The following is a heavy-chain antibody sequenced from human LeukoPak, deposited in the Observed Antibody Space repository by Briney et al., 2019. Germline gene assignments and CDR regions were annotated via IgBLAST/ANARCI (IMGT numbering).Heavy chain of an antibody. Sequence: SEALSLTCTVSGGSISSSSYYWGWIRQPPGTGLEWIGSIYYSGSTYYNPSLKSRVTISVDTSKNQFSLKLSSVTAADTAVYYCARGEDSGGYLWGQGTLVTVSS. J-gene: IGHJ4*02. CDR1: GGSISSSSYY. CDR3: ARGEDSGGYL. CDR2: IYYSGST. V-gene: IGHV4-39*01. D-gene: IGHD3-22*01.